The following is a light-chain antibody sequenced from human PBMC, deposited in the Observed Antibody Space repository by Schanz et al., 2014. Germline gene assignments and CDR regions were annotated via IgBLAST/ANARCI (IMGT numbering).Light chain of an antibody. CDR2: GAS. Sequence: EIVLTQSPATLSVSPGERATLSCRASQSVSSNLAWYQQKPGQAPRLLIYGASTRATGIPDRFSGSGSGTDFTLTISRLEPEDFAVYYCNQYGSSPFTFGPGTTVDIK. J-gene: IGKJ3*01. CDR3: NQYGSSPFT. V-gene: IGKV3-20*01. CDR1: QSVSSN.